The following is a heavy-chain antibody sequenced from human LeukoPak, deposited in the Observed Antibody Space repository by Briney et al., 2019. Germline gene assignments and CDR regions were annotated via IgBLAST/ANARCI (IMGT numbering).Heavy chain of an antibody. Sequence: KPSETLALTCTVSGASISSYYWSWIRQPPGKGLEWIGYIYYSGSTNYNPSLKGRVTISVDKSKNQVSLKLSSVTAADTAVYYCARADLAVASAFDIWGQGTKVTVSS. D-gene: IGHD6-19*01. CDR1: GASISSYY. CDR3: ARADLAVASAFDI. J-gene: IGHJ3*02. CDR2: IYYSGST. V-gene: IGHV4-59*12.